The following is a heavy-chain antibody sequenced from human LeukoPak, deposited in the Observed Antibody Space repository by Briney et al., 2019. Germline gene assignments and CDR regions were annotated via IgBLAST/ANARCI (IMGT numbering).Heavy chain of an antibody. CDR1: GFTFNSYG. Sequence: GGSLRLSCATSGFTFNSYGMHWVRQAPGKGLVWVSHVNGEGSITNYADSVKGRFTTSRDNAKNTLYLQMNSLRAEDTAVYYCATKLASGHWGQGTLVTVSS. J-gene: IGHJ4*02. CDR2: VNGEGSIT. V-gene: IGHV3-74*01. CDR3: ATKLASGH. D-gene: IGHD1-1*01.